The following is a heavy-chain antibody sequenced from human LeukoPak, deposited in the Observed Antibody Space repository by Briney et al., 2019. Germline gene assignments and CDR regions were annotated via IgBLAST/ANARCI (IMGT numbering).Heavy chain of an antibody. Sequence: GGSLRLSCAASGFTFSSYWIHWVRQAPGKVLVWVSRINMDGSYTNYADSVKGRFTISRDNAKNTLYLQMNSLRHEDTDVYPCASDMTGYHDYWGQGTLVTVSS. D-gene: IGHD3-9*01. V-gene: IGHV3-74*01. J-gene: IGHJ4*02. CDR2: INMDGSYT. CDR3: ASDMTGYHDY. CDR1: GFTFSSYW.